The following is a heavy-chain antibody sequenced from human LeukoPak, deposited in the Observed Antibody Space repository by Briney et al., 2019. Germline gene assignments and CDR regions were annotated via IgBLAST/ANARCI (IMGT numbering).Heavy chain of an antibody. CDR2: IYPGDSDT. J-gene: IGHJ6*03. CDR3: ARFRLSMVRGVILYYYYMDV. D-gene: IGHD3-10*01. V-gene: IGHV5-51*01. Sequence: AGESLKISCKGSGYSFTSYWIGWVRQMPGKGLEWMGIIYPGDSDTRYSPSFQGQVTISADKSLSTAYLQWSSLKASDTAMYYCARFRLSMVRGVILYYYYMDVWGKGTTVTVSS. CDR1: GYSFTSYW.